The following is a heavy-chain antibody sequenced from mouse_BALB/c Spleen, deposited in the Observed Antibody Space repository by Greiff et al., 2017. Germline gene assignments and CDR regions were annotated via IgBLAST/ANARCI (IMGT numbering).Heavy chain of an antibody. CDR1: GFTFSSFG. CDR2: ISSGSSTI. Sequence: VQLKESGGGLVQPGGSRKLSCAASGFTFSSFGMHWVRQAPEKGLEWVAYISSGSSTIYYADTVKGRFTISRDNPKNTLFLQMTSLRSEDTAMYYCARTGYDSAWFAYWGQGTLVTVSA. V-gene: IGHV5-17*02. D-gene: IGHD2-4*01. CDR3: ARTGYDSAWFAY. J-gene: IGHJ3*01.